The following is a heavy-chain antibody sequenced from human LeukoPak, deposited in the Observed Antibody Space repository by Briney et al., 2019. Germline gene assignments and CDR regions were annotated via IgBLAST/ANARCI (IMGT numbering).Heavy chain of an antibody. Sequence: KPSETLSLTCTVSGGSIISYYGSWIRQPPGRGLEWIGYIYYSGSTNYNPSLKSRVTISVVTSKNQFSLKLSSVTAADTAVYYCARGFNWFDPWGQGTLATVSS. CDR1: GGSIISYY. J-gene: IGHJ5*02. CDR2: IYYSGST. V-gene: IGHV4-59*01. CDR3: ARGFNWFDP.